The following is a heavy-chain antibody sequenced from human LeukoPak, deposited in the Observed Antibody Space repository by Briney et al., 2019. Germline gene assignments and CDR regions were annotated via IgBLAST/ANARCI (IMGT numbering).Heavy chain of an antibody. D-gene: IGHD3-16*01. CDR2: SYYSGTT. CDR3: AKVGDAATLPFDY. J-gene: IGHJ4*02. V-gene: IGHV4-30-4*01. Sequence: SQTLSLTCTVSGFSISSGAYYWGWMRQAPGKGREWIVYSYYSGTTHYNPSLKSLATISLDTSKKQISLKLSSVTAADTAVYYCAKVGDAATLPFDYWGQGTLVTVSS. CDR1: GFSISSGAYY.